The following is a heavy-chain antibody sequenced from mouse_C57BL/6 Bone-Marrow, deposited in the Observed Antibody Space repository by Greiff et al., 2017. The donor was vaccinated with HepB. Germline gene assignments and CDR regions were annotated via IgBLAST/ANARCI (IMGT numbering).Heavy chain of an antibody. V-gene: IGHV1-39*01. J-gene: IGHJ2*01. CDR2: INPNYGTT. Sequence: VQLKESGPELVKPGASVKISCKASGYSFTDYIMNWVKQSNGKSLEWIGVINPNYGTTSYNQKFKGKATLTVDQSSSTAYMQLNSLTSEDSAVYYCARMGDLIYYYGSSPFDYWGQGTTLTVSS. CDR1: GYSFTDYI. D-gene: IGHD1-1*01. CDR3: ARMGDLIYYYGSSPFDY.